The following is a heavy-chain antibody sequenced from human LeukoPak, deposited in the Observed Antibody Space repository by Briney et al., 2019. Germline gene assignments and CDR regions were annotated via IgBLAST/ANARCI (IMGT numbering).Heavy chain of an antibody. D-gene: IGHD6-19*01. CDR3: AAARPYSSGWHFDY. V-gene: IGHV3-30*03. Sequence: GGSLRLSCAASGFTFSRYGMHWVRQAPGKGLEWVAVISYDGSKKYYADSVKGRFTISRDNSKNTLYLQMNILIAEDTAVYYCAAARPYSSGWHFDYWGQGTLVTVSS. CDR1: GFTFSRYG. CDR2: ISYDGSKK. J-gene: IGHJ4*02.